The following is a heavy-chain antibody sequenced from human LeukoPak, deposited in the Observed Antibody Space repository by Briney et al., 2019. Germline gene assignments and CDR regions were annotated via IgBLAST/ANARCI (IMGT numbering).Heavy chain of an antibody. CDR2: ISGSGGTT. Sequence: GGSLRLSCAASGFTFNNYAMNWVRQAPGKGLEWVSVISGSGGTTYYADSVKGRFTISRDNSKNTLYLQMNSLRAEDTAVYYCAKGAPSSGSPFDYWGPGTLVTVSS. D-gene: IGHD6-19*01. CDR1: GFTFNNYA. V-gene: IGHV3-23*01. CDR3: AKGAPSSGSPFDY. J-gene: IGHJ4*02.